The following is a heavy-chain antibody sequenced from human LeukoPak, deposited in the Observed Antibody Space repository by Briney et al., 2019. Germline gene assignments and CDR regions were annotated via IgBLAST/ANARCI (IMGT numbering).Heavy chain of an antibody. V-gene: IGHV7-4-1*02. J-gene: IGHJ5*02. CDR1: GGTFSSYA. Sequence: GASVKVSCKASGGTFSSYAISWVRQAPGQGLEWMGWINTNTGNPTYAQGFTGRFVFSLDTSVSTAYLQISSLKAEDTAVYYCARDGLRIAVAVLMGFDPWGQGTLVTVSS. D-gene: IGHD6-19*01. CDR3: ARDGLRIAVAVLMGFDP. CDR2: INTNTGNP.